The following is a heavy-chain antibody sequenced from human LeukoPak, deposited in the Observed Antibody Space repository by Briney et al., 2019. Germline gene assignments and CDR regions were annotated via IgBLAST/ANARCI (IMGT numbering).Heavy chain of an antibody. J-gene: IGHJ6*02. CDR1: GFTFSGAA. CDR2: ISGSGGST. V-gene: IGHV3-23*01. D-gene: IGHD3-22*01. CDR3: VKSSRVVVIANHYYYYGMDV. Sequence: GGSLRLSCGASGFTFSGAAMRWVRQAPGKGLEWVSDISGSGGSTYYADSVKGRFTISRDNSKNTLYLQMNSLRAEDTALYYCVKSSRVVVIANHYYYYGMDVWGQGTTVTVSS.